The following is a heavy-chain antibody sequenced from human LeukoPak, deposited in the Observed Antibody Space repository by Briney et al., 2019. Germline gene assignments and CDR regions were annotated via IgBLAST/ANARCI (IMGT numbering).Heavy chain of an antibody. V-gene: IGHV4-34*01. CDR2: INHSGST. Sequence: SETLSLTCAVYGVSFSGYYWSWIRQPPGKGLEWIGEINHSGSTNYNPSLKSRVTISVDTSKNQFSLKLSSVTAADTAVYYCARGGGKKYSYGYSDYWGQGTLVTVSS. CDR3: ARGGGKKYSYGYSDY. CDR1: GVSFSGYY. D-gene: IGHD5-18*01. J-gene: IGHJ4*02.